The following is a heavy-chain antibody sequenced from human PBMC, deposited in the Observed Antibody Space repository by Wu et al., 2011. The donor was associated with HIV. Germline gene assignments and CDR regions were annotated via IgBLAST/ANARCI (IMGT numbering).Heavy chain of an antibody. CDR2: INPNSGGT. J-gene: IGHJ4*02. CDR1: GYTFTGCY. V-gene: IGHV1-2*02. CDR3: ARDPPGYPYYFDY. D-gene: IGHD5-12*01. Sequence: QVQLVQSGAEVKKPGASVKVSCKASGYTFTGCYLHWVRQAPGQGLEWMGWINPNSGGTNYAQKFQGRVTMTRDTSISTAYMELSRLRSDDTAVYYCARDPPGYPYYFDYWGQGTLVTVSS.